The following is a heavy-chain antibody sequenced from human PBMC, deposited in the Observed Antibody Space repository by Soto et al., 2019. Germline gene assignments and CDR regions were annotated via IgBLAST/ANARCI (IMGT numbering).Heavy chain of an antibody. CDR1: GFTFSSYA. Sequence: GGSLRLSCAASGFTFSSYAMSWVRQAPGKGLEWVSAISGSGGSTYYADSVKGRFTISRDNSKNTLYLQMNSLGAEDTAVYYCAKGGPIVPAAMPVRYYYYMVVWGKGTTVTVSS. V-gene: IGHV3-23*01. CDR3: AKGGPIVPAAMPVRYYYYMVV. J-gene: IGHJ6*03. D-gene: IGHD2-2*01. CDR2: ISGSGGST.